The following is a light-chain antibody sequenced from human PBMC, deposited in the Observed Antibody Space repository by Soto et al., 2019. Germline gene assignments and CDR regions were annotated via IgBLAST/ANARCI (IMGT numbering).Light chain of an antibody. CDR2: GAS. CDR1: QSVSSN. Sequence: EIVMTQSPATLSVSPGERATLSCRASQSVSSNLAWYQQKPGQAPRLVIYGASTRATGLPARFSGSGSGTEFTLTISSLQSEDFAVYYCQQYNNWPQTFGQGTKVEIK. CDR3: QQYNNWPQT. V-gene: IGKV3-15*01. J-gene: IGKJ1*01.